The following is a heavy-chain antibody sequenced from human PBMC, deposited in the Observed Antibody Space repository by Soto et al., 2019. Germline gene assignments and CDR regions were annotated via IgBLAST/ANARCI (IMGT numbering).Heavy chain of an antibody. J-gene: IGHJ6*02. CDR3: ARDLWGYCGTDCYPLDV. V-gene: IGHV4-59*01. CDR2: LYNSGST. CDR1: GGSIRSYY. Sequence: QVRLQESGPGLVKPSETLSLTCTVSGGSIRSYYWSWIRQAPGKGLEWIGYLYNSGSTVYNPSLKRRVNISVDTSKNQFSLKLNSVTAADTAVYYCARDLWGYCGTDCYPLDVWGQGTTVTVSS. D-gene: IGHD2-21*02.